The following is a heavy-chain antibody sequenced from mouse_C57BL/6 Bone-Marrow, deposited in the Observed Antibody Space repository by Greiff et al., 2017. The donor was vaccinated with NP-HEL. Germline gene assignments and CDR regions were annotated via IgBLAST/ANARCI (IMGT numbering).Heavy chain of an antibody. CDR3: TKYYFDY. Sequence: EVQLQQSGAELVRPGASVKLSCTASGFNIKDDYMHWVKQRPEQGLEWIGWLDPENGDTEYASKFQGKATITADTSSNTAYLQLSSLTSEDTAVYYCTKYYFDYWGQGTTLTVSS. V-gene: IGHV14-4*01. CDR2: LDPENGDT. J-gene: IGHJ2*01. CDR1: GFNIKDDY.